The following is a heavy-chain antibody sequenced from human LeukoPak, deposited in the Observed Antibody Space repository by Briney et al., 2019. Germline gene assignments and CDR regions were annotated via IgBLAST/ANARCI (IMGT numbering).Heavy chain of an antibody. CDR2: ISSSSSYI. J-gene: IGHJ4*02. D-gene: IGHD3-22*01. CDR1: GFTFSSYS. Sequence: PGGSLRLSCAASGFTFSSYSMNWVRQAPGKGLEWVSSISSSSSYIYYADSVKGRFTISRDNDKNSLYLQMNSLRAEDTAVYYCARGPDYYYDSSGYCYYWGQGTLATVSS. CDR3: ARGPDYYYDSSGYCYY. V-gene: IGHV3-21*01.